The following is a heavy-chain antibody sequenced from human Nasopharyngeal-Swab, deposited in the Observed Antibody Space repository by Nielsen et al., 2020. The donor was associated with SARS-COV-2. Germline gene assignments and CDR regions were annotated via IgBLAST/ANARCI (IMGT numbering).Heavy chain of an antibody. J-gene: IGHJ3*02. Sequence: ASVKVSCKASGYTFTGYYMHWVRQAPGQGLEWRGWINPNSGGTNYAQKFQGWVTMTRDTSISTAYMELSRLRSDDTAVYYCARSHIVVVTDAFDIWGQGTMVTVSS. V-gene: IGHV1-2*04. CDR1: GYTFTGYY. CDR3: ARSHIVVVTDAFDI. CDR2: INPNSGGT. D-gene: IGHD2-21*02.